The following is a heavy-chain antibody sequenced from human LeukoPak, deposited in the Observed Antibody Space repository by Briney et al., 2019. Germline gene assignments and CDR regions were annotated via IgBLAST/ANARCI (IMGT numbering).Heavy chain of an antibody. J-gene: IGHJ4*02. CDR2: ITPILGIA. D-gene: IGHD6-19*01. CDR1: GGTFSSYA. CDR3: AIRYGSGSTPFDY. Sequence: SVKVSCNASGGTFSSYAISWVRQAPGQGLEWMGRITPILGIANYAQKFQGRVTITADKSTSTAYMELSSLRSEDTAVYYCAIRYGSGSTPFDYWGQGTLVTVSS. V-gene: IGHV1-69*04.